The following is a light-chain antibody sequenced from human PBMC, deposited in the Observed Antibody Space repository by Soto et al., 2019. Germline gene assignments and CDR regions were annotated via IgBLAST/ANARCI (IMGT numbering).Light chain of an antibody. CDR1: SSDVGSYNL. V-gene: IGLV2-23*02. J-gene: IGLJ2*01. CDR2: EVS. CDR3: CSYAGSSTGV. Sequence: QSVLTQSASVSGSPGQSITISCTGTSSDVGSYNLVSWYQQHPGKAPKLMIYEVSKRPSGVSNRFSGSKSGNTASLTISGLQAEDEADYYCCSYAGSSTGVFGGGTKLTVL.